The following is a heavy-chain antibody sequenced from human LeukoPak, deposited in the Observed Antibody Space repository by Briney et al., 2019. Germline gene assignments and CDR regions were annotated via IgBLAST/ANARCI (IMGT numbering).Heavy chain of an antibody. Sequence: PGGSLRLSCAASGFTFSSYAMSWVRQAPGKGLEWVSAISGSGGSTYYADSVKGRFTISRDNSKNTLYLQMNSLRAEDTAVYYCARDLHCGGDCYAFDYWGQGTLVTVSS. CDR2: ISGSGGST. V-gene: IGHV3-23*01. CDR1: GFTFSSYA. CDR3: ARDLHCGGDCYAFDY. J-gene: IGHJ4*02. D-gene: IGHD2-21*02.